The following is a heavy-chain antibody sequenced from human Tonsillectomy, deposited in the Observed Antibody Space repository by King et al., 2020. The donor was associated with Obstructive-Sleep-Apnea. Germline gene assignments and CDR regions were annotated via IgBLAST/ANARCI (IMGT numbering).Heavy chain of an antibody. CDR2: IYYSGST. D-gene: IGHD3-10*01. Sequence: QLQESGPGLVKPSETLSLTCTVSGGSVSSYYWSWIRQPPGKGLEWIGYIYYSGSTNYNPSLKSRVTISVDTSKSQFSLKLSSVTAADTAVYYCARAGFGELFANWFDPWGQGTLVTVSS. CDR1: GGSVSSYY. J-gene: IGHJ5*02. V-gene: IGHV4-59*02. CDR3: ARAGFGELFANWFDP.